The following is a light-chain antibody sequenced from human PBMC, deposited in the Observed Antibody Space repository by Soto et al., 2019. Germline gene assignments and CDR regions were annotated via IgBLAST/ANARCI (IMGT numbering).Light chain of an antibody. J-gene: IGLJ1*01. V-gene: IGLV2-14*01. CDR1: SSDVGGYDY. Sequence: QSVLTQPASGSGSPGQSITISCTGTSSDVGGYDYVSWYQHHPGKAPKLTIYEVSNRPSGVSNRFSGSKSGNTASLTISGLQAEDEAEYYCSSYTSSSTGVFGTGTKVTVL. CDR3: SSYTSSSTGV. CDR2: EVS.